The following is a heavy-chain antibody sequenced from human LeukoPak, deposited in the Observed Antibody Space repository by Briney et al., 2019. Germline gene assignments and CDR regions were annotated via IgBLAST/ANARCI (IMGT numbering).Heavy chain of an antibody. CDR1: GGSISPYY. CDR2: IYYNGRT. D-gene: IGHD1-14*01. CDR3: ARDGNPWNLDV. J-gene: IGHJ2*01. Sequence: QASETLSLTCTVSGGSISPYYWTWIRQSPGKALEWIGYIYYNGRTSYNPSLKSRVTMSVDTSKNQFSLQLSSVTAADTGVYYCARDGNPWNLDVWGRGTLVTVSS. V-gene: IGHV4-59*01.